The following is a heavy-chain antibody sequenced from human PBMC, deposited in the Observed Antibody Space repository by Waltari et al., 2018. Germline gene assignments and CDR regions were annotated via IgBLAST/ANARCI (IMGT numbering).Heavy chain of an antibody. Sequence: EVQLVESGGGLVQPGGSLRLSCAASGFTFSSYWMSWVRQAPGKGLEWVANIKQDGSEKYYVDSGKGRFTISRDNAKNSLYLQMNSLRAEDTAVYYCARESWKGSSWYVLDYWGQGTLVTVSS. D-gene: IGHD6-13*01. CDR1: GFTFSSYW. CDR3: ARESWKGSSWYVLDY. J-gene: IGHJ4*02. V-gene: IGHV3-7*01. CDR2: IKQDGSEK.